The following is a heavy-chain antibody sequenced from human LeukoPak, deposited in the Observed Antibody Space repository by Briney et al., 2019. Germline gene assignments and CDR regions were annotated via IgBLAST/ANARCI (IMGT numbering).Heavy chain of an antibody. Sequence: SETLSLTCAVYGGSFSGYYWSWIRQPPGKGLEWIGEINHSGSTNCNPSLKSRVTISVDTSKNQFSLKLSSVTAADTAVYYCARGNTKHYYYYMDVWGKGTTVTVSS. CDR3: ARGNTKHYYYYMDV. CDR2: INHSGST. J-gene: IGHJ6*03. D-gene: IGHD2-8*01. V-gene: IGHV4-34*01. CDR1: GGSFSGYY.